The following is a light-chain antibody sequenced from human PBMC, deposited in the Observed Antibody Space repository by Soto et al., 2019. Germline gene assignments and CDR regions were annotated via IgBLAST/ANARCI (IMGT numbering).Light chain of an antibody. J-gene: IGLJ3*02. Sequence: QSALTQPPSASGSPGQSVTISCTGTSSDVGGYNYVSWYQQHPGKAPKLIFYDVTKRPSGVPDRFSGSKSGNTASLTVSGLQAEDEADYFCNSYAGSDNYVLFGGGTKLTVL. V-gene: IGLV2-8*01. CDR1: SSDVGGYNY. CDR2: DVT. CDR3: NSYAGSDNYVL.